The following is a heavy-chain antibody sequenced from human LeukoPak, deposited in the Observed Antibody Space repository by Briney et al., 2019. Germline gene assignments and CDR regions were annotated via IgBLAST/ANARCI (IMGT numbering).Heavy chain of an antibody. CDR2: IYSSGST. V-gene: IGHV4-4*09. Sequence: SETLSLTCTVSGVSISGHSWSWIRQPPGKGLEWLGYIYSSGSTTYNPSLESRLSTSVDTPKNLFSLRLTSVSAADTAVYHCARHGDPGYSSSWYAFDIWGQGTMVTVSS. CDR1: GVSISGHS. CDR3: ARHGDPGYSSSWYAFDI. J-gene: IGHJ3*02. D-gene: IGHD6-13*01.